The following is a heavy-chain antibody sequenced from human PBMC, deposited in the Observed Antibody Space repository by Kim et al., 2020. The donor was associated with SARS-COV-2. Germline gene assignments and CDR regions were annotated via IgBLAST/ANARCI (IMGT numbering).Heavy chain of an antibody. CDR1: GGSISSYY. V-gene: IGHV4-4*07. CDR2: IYTSGTT. CDR3: ARGEDSSGGSWFES. J-gene: IGHJ5*01. D-gene: IGHD6-19*01. Sequence: SETLSLTCTVSGGSISSYYWNWIRQPAGKGLEWIGRIYTSGTTNYNPSLKSRVTMSVDTSKNQFSLKLSSVTAADTAVYYCARGEDSSGGSWFESWGQGTLVTVSS.